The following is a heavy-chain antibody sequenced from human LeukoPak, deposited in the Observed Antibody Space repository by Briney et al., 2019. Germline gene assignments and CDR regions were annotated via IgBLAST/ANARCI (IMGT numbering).Heavy chain of an antibody. CDR2: ISGSGGST. D-gene: IGHD3-22*01. CDR1: GFTFSSHA. V-gene: IGHV3-23*01. J-gene: IGHJ4*02. CDR3: AKGGSYYYDGSGYLGY. Sequence: QPGASLRLSCAASGFTFSSHAMSWVRQAPGKGLEWVSAISGSGGSTYYADSVKGRFTISRDNSKNTLYLQMNSLRAEDTAVYYCAKGGSYYYDGSGYLGYWGQGTLVTVSS.